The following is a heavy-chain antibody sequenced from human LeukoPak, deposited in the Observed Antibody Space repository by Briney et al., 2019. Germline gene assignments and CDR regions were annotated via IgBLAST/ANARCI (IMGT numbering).Heavy chain of an antibody. CDR3: GSHRGVAAPQPLDY. J-gene: IGHJ4*02. CDR1: GASFSGHY. Sequence: PSETLSLTCGVYGASFSGHYWSWIRQAPGKGLEWIGEISQSGSTNYNPSLKSRVTISIDTSENQSSLKLSSVTAADTAVYYCGSHRGVAAPQPLDYWGQGTLVTVSS. D-gene: IGHD6-19*01. CDR2: ISQSGST. V-gene: IGHV4-34*01.